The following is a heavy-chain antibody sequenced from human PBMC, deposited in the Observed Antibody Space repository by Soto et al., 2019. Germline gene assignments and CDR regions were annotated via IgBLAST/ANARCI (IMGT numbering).Heavy chain of an antibody. CDR3: ARGVLSCYASYYYYYYMDV. CDR2: TYYRSKWYN. D-gene: IGHD2-2*01. Sequence: PSQTLSLTCAISGDSVSSNSAAWNWIRQSPSRGLEWLGRTYYRSKWYNDYAVSVKSRITINPDTSKNQFSLQLNSVTPEDTAVYYCARGVLSCYASYYYYYYMDVWGKGTTVTVSS. CDR1: GDSVSSNSAA. J-gene: IGHJ6*03. V-gene: IGHV6-1*01.